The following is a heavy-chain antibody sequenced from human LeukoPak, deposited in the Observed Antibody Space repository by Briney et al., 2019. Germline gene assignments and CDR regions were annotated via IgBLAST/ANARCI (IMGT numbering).Heavy chain of an antibody. CDR2: INAGNGNT. Sequence: ASVKVSCKASGYTFTSYAMHWVRQAPGQRLEWMGWINAGNGNTKHSQKFQGRVTITRDTSASTAYMELSSLRSEDTAVYYCARGSIGEAFDIWGQGTMVTVSS. D-gene: IGHD3-10*01. V-gene: IGHV1-3*01. J-gene: IGHJ3*02. CDR3: ARGSIGEAFDI. CDR1: GYTFTSYA.